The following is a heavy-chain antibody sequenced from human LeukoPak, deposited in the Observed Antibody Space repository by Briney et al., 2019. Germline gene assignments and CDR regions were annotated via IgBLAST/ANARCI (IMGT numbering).Heavy chain of an antibody. V-gene: IGHV1-2*02. CDR3: ARGPAKPLTPVTSYFDY. J-gene: IGHJ4*02. CDR2: INPNSGGT. D-gene: IGHD4-17*01. Sequence: ASVKVSCKASGYTFTGYYMHWVRQAPGQGLEWMGWINPNSGGTNYAQKFQGRVTMTRDTSISTASMELSRLRSDDTAGYYCARGPAKPLTPVTSYFDYWGEGTLVTVSS. CDR1: GYTFTGYY.